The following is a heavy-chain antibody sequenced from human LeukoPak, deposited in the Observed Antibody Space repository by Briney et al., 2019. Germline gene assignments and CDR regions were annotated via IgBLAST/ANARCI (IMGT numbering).Heavy chain of an antibody. Sequence: SVKVSCKASGGTFSRYAISWVRQAPGQGLEWMGGIIHIFGTANYAQKFQGGVTITADESTSTAYMEVSSLRSEDTAVYYCARAYSGYDFFDYWGQGILVTVSS. J-gene: IGHJ4*02. CDR3: ARAYSGYDFFDY. V-gene: IGHV1-69*13. CDR1: GGTFSRYA. CDR2: IIHIFGTA. D-gene: IGHD5-12*01.